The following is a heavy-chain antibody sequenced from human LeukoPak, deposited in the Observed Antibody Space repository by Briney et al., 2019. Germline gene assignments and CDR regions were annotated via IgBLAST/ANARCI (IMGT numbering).Heavy chain of an antibody. CDR3: ARGRYSSSWHIQYYYYYGMDV. D-gene: IGHD6-13*01. CDR2: ISAYNGNT. J-gene: IGHJ6*02. Sequence: ASVKVSCKASGYTFTSYGISWVRQAPGQGLEWMGWISAYNGNTNYAQKLQGRVTMTTDTSTSTAYMELRSLRSDDTAVYYCARGRYSSSWHIQYYYYYGMDVWGQGTTVTVSS. V-gene: IGHV1-18*01. CDR1: GYTFTSYG.